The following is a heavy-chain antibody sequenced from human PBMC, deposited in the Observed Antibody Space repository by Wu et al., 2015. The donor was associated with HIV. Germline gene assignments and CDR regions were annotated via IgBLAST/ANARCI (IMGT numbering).Heavy chain of an antibody. CDR1: GYILSKLS. D-gene: IGHD6-19*01. V-gene: IGHV1-24*01. Sequence: QVQLVQSGAEIKKPGASVKVSCKVSGYILSKLSIHWVRQAPAKGLEWMGGFDAEDGETIYAQKFQGRVTMTEDTSTDTAYMELISLKSEDTAVYYCVTSSGWSNSWFDPWGQGTLVTVSS. CDR3: VTSSGWSNSWFDP. J-gene: IGHJ5*02. CDR2: FDAEDGET.